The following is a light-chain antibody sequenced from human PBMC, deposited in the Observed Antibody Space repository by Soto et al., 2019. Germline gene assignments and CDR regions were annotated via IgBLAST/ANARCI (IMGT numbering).Light chain of an antibody. CDR3: QQHSHWPPWT. CDR2: GAS. Sequence: EVVLTQSPATLSLSPGERATLSCSASENVRTFVDWYQQKPGQAPRLLIYGASNRATGIPARFSGSGSGTDFTLTISDLEPEDFAVYYCQQHSHWPPWTFGQGTRLEIK. CDR1: ENVRTF. V-gene: IGKV3-11*01. J-gene: IGKJ5*01.